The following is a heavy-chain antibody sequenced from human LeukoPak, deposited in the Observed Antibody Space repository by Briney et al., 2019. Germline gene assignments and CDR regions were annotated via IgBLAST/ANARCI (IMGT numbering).Heavy chain of an antibody. V-gene: IGHV1-69*13. Sequence: VKVSCKASGGTFSSYAISWVRQAPGQGLEWMGGIIPIFGTANYAQKFQGRVTITTDESTSTAYMELSSLRSEDTAVYYCARSNLYCSGGSCYFLDAFDIWGQGTMVTVSS. D-gene: IGHD2-15*01. J-gene: IGHJ3*02. CDR1: GGTFSSYA. CDR3: ARSNLYCSGGSCYFLDAFDI. CDR2: IIPIFGTA.